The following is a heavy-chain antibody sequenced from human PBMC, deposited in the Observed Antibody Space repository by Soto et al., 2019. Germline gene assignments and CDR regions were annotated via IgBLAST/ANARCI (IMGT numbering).Heavy chain of an antibody. J-gene: IGHJ4*02. Sequence: ASVKVSCKASGYIFTNYYIHWVRQAPGQGLEWMGIINLSADRTSYAQKFQGRFTVTMDTSTSTVYMELGSLRSEDTAVYYCARAVAVPADFDYWGQGTLVTVSS. CDR2: INLSADRT. D-gene: IGHD6-19*01. V-gene: IGHV1-46*01. CDR1: GYIFTNYY. CDR3: ARAVAVPADFDY.